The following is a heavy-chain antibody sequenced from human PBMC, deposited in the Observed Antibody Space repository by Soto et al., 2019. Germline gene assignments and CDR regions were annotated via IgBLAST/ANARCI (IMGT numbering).Heavy chain of an antibody. J-gene: IGHJ4*02. V-gene: IGHV3-53*01. CDR3: ARVGPSYYDSSGYYSGY. CDR1: GVTVSSNY. D-gene: IGHD3-22*01. CDR2: VYIGGSA. Sequence: WGTLRLSCAASGVTVSSNYMSWVCQAPGPGLGRDSVVYIGGSAYNADSVTCRFSISRANSKTTLYLPMNSLRAEDTAVYYCARVGPSYYDSSGYYSGYWGQGTLVTVSS.